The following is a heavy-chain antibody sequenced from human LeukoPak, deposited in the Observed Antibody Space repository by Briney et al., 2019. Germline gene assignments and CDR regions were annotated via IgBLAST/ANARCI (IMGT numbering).Heavy chain of an antibody. CDR1: GFTFEDYA. D-gene: IGHD6-6*01. CDR2: ITWNGDNT. V-gene: IGHV3-20*04. CDR3: AREEYSSSSGSGFDP. J-gene: IGHJ5*02. Sequence: GGSLRLSCAGSGFTFEDYAMSWVRQGPGKGLEWVSGITWNGDNTGYADSVKGRFTISRDNAKNSLYLQMNSLRAEDTALYYCAREEYSSSSGSGFDPWGQGTLVTVSS.